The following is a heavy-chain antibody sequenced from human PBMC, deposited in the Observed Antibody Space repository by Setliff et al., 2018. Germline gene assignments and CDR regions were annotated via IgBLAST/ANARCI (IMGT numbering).Heavy chain of an antibody. J-gene: IGHJ4*01. CDR1: GASFSDYY. D-gene: IGHD3-3*01. CDR3: GFWSGYYKNDY. V-gene: IGHV4-34*01. Sequence: SETLSLTCTVYGASFSDYYWGWIRQPPGKGLEWIAEINHSGSTNYNPSLKSRVTISVDTSKNQFSLKSSSVTAADTAVYYCGFWSGYYKNDYWGQGTLVTVSS. CDR2: INHSGST.